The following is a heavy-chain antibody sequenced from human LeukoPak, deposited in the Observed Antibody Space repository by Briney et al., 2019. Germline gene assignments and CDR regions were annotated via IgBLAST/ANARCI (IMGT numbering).Heavy chain of an antibody. Sequence: PSETLSLTCAFYGESLSKYYWTWIRQSPGKGLEWIGELNHRGSINLNPSLKSRVPLSVDTYKHHFSLKMSSVTAADTAVYYCARRGQWLEFSDWGQGTLVTVSS. CDR1: GESLSKYY. D-gene: IGHD6-19*01. V-gene: IGHV4-34*01. CDR2: LNHRGSI. J-gene: IGHJ4*02. CDR3: ARRGQWLEFSD.